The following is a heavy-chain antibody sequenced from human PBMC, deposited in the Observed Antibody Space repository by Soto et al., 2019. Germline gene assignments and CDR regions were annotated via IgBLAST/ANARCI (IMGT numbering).Heavy chain of an antibody. Sequence: EVELLESGGGLSPPGGSLRLSCAASGFIFRSTAMAWVRQAPGKGLEWVSHISGSGVSTYFSDSVKGRFTISRDNSNNTLYIQMNNLRAEDTAVYFCAAVMGSAYDYVCGSLTFDDWGQGTLVTVSS. D-gene: IGHD3-16*01. V-gene: IGHV3-23*01. CDR1: GFIFRSTA. J-gene: IGHJ4*02. CDR3: AAVMGSAYDYVCGSLTFDD. CDR2: ISGSGVST.